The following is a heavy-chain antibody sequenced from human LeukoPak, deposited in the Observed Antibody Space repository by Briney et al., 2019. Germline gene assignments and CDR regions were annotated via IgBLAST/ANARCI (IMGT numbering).Heavy chain of an antibody. CDR1: GFTFSSYA. CDR2: ISWNGDIK. CDR3: AKDRMGAYFTIPDY. D-gene: IGHD2/OR15-2a*01. Sequence: GGSLRLSCAVSGFTFSSYAMSWVRQAPGKGLEWVSGISWNGDIKGYADSVKVRFTISRDNAQNSLYLQINSLRPEDTAFYSCAKDRMGAYFTIPDYWGQGTLVSVSS. V-gene: IGHV3-9*01. J-gene: IGHJ4*02.